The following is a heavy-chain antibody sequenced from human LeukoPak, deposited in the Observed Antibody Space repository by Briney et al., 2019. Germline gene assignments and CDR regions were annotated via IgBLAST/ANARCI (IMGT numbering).Heavy chain of an antibody. D-gene: IGHD4-17*01. CDR1: GFTFSSYS. CDR2: ISSSSSYI. Sequence: GGSLRLSCAASGFTFSSYSMNWVRQAPGKGLEWVSSISSSSSYIYYADSVKGRFTISRDNAKNSLYLQMNSLRAEDTALYYCARRGEPYYYMDVWGKGTTVTVSS. J-gene: IGHJ6*03. V-gene: IGHV3-21*04. CDR3: ARRGEPYYYMDV.